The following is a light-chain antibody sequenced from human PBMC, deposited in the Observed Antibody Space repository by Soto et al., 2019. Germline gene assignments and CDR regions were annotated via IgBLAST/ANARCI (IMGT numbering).Light chain of an antibody. CDR2: EVS. Sequence: QSVLTQPASVSGSPGQSITISCTGTSSDVGGYKYVSWYQQHPGKAPKLMIYEVSKRPSGVPDRFSGSKSGNTASLTVSGLQAEDEADYYCSSYAGSNSVVFGGGTKLTVL. CDR3: SSYAGSNSVV. J-gene: IGLJ2*01. CDR1: SSDVGGYKY. V-gene: IGLV2-8*01.